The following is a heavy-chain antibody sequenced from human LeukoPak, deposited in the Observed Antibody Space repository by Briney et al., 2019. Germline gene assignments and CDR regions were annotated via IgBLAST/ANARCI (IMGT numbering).Heavy chain of an antibody. D-gene: IGHD6-6*01. Sequence: GGSLRLSCAASGFTFSAYGMNWVRQAPGKGLEWVSHIRSSRGAIYYADSVKGRFSISRDDAENSLYLQMNSLRADDTAVYYCARGYSTSPGANYYSYYYTDVWGKGTTVTVSS. V-gene: IGHV3-48*04. CDR2: IRSSRGAI. CDR3: ARGYSTSPGANYYSYYYTDV. J-gene: IGHJ6*03. CDR1: GFTFSAYG.